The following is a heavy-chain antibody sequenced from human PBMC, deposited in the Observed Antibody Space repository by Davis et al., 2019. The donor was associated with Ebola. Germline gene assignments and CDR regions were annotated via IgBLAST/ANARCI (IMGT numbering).Heavy chain of an antibody. CDR3: ARQSESGYDWDYFHY. V-gene: IGHV5-51*01. CDR2: IYPDDSET. D-gene: IGHD5-12*01. Sequence: PGGSLRLSCKTFGDRFTSNWIGWVRQMPGKGLEWMGIIYPDDSETKYSPSFEGHVTITVDKSISTAYLQWSSLKASDTAIYYCARQSESGYDWDYFHYWGQGTQVTVSS. CDR1: GDRFTSNW. J-gene: IGHJ4*02.